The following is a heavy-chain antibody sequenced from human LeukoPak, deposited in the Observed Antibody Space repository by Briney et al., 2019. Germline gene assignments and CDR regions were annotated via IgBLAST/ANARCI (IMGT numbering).Heavy chain of an antibody. CDR3: ARGRSGYIRSYFDY. J-gene: IGHJ4*02. V-gene: IGHV3-33*07. Sequence: GGSLRLSCVASGFTFSRYGMYWVRQAPGKGLEWVAVIWYDESNKYYADSVKGRFTISRDNSKNTLYLQMNSLRVEDTAVYYCARGRSGYIRSYFDYWGQGALVTVSS. D-gene: IGHD5-18*01. CDR1: GFTFSRYG. CDR2: IWYDESNK.